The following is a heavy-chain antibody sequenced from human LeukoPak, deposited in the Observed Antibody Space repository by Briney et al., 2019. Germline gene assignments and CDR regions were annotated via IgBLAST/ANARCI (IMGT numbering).Heavy chain of an antibody. CDR3: ARGPGIAVAPLQH. CDR2: ISGSRSDI. D-gene: IGHD6-19*01. Sequence: PGGSLRLSCAVSGFTLSTYSMSWVRQAPGKGLEWVSSISGSRSDIYYADPVKGRFTISSDNAKNSLYLQMNSLRAEDTAVYYCARGPGIAVAPLQHWGQGTLVTVSS. CDR1: GFTLSTYS. J-gene: IGHJ1*01. V-gene: IGHV3-21*01.